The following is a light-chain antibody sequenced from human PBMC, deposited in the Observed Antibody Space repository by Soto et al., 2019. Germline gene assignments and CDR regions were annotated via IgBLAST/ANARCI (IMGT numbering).Light chain of an antibody. CDR2: GAS. CDR3: QQGNNSTPIT. CDR1: HSVSNY. J-gene: IGKJ5*01. V-gene: IGKV3-11*01. Sequence: CPITMSQSTADRATXSGSTSHSVSNYLAWYQQKAGQAPMLLIFGASSGSSGIPARFSGSGPGTDFTLTISSLEPEDFAVYYCQQGNNSTPITYSQGTGLEIK.